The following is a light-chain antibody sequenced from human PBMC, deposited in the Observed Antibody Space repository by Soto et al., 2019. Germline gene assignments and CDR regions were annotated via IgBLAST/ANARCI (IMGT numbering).Light chain of an antibody. V-gene: IGLV1-40*01. CDR1: GSNIGSGYD. Sequence: HSVLTQAPSVSGAPGQRVTISCTGSGSNIGSGYDVHWYQELPGTAPKLLIYANNNRPSGVPDRFSGSKSGTSASLTITALQAEDEADYYCQSYDDTLSGSVFGTGTKVTVL. J-gene: IGLJ1*01. CDR3: QSYDDTLSGSV. CDR2: ANN.